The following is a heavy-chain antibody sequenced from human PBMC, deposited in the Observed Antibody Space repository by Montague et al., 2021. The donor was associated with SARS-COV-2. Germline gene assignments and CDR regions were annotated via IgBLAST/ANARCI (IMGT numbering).Heavy chain of an antibody. J-gene: IGHJ4*02. Sequence: SETLSLTCVVYGGSFSGHYWSWIRQPPGKGLEWIGEINHSGSTNYNPSLKSRVTISVDKSKNQFSLKLSSVTAADTAVYYCASRGAGWFGSNPERFDYWGQGTLVTVSS. V-gene: IGHV4-34*01. CDR1: GGSFSGHY. CDR3: ASRGAGWFGSNPERFDY. CDR2: INHSGST. D-gene: IGHD3-10*01.